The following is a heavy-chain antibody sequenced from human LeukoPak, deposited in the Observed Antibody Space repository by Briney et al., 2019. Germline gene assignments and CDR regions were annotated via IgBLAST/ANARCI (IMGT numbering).Heavy chain of an antibody. Sequence: PGGSLRLSCAASGFTFSSHWMHWVRQAPGKGLEWVSYISSSSTIYYADSVKGRFTISRDNAKNSLYLQMNSLRAEDTAVYYCARPYYDFWSGSLGDAFDIWGQGTMVTVSS. J-gene: IGHJ3*02. CDR3: ARPYYDFWSGSLGDAFDI. CDR2: ISSSSTI. D-gene: IGHD3-3*01. V-gene: IGHV3-48*01. CDR1: GFTFSSHW.